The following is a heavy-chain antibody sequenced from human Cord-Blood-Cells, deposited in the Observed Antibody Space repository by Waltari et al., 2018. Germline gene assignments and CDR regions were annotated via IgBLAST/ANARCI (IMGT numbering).Heavy chain of an antibody. D-gene: IGHD2-2*02. CDR2: INHSGST. Sequence: QVQLQQWGAGLLKPSETLSLTCAVYGGSFSGYYWSWIRQPPGKGLEWIGEINHSGSTNYHPSRKRRVTISGDTSKKQFSLKLSSVTAADTAVYYCARGYCSSTSCYTRRGNYFDYWGQGTLVTVSS. CDR3: ARGYCSSTSCYTRRGNYFDY. CDR1: GGSFSGYY. J-gene: IGHJ4*02. V-gene: IGHV4-34*01.